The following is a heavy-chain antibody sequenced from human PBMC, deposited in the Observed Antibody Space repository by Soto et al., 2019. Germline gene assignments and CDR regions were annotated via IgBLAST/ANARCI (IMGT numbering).Heavy chain of an antibody. CDR2: INHSGIT. D-gene: IGHD6-13*01. CDR3: ARDLGSSSRDY. J-gene: IGHJ4*02. CDR1: GGSFSGYF. V-gene: IGHV4-34*09. Sequence: PSETLSLTCTVSGGSFSGYFWTWIRQPPGKGLEWLAEINHSGITNYNPSVESRVSMSVDTSKNQFSLKLSSVTAADTAVYYCARDLGSSSRDYWGQGTLVTVSS.